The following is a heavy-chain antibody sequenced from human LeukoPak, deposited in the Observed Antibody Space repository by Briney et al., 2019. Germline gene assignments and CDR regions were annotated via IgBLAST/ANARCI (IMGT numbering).Heavy chain of an antibody. V-gene: IGHV1-2*02. D-gene: IGHD2-2*01. J-gene: IGHJ4*02. CDR3: ARGGCSSTSCFAYDY. CDR2: INSYSGVT. CDR1: GYTFTDYN. Sequence: ASVKVSCKASGYTFTDYNMHWVRQAPGQGLEWMGWINSYSGVTNYAQNFQARVTTTRDTSITTAYMELSSLESEDTAVYYCARGGCSSTSCFAYDYWGQGTLVTVSS.